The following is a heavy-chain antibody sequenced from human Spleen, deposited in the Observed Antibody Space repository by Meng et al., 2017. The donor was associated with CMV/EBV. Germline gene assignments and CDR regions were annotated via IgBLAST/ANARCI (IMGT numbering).Heavy chain of an antibody. CDR1: GFTFSRYS. CDR2: ISSSSSYI. V-gene: IGHV3-21*01. J-gene: IGHJ5*02. CDR3: ARGVRGYSYGYPQDYNWFDP. Sequence: GESLKISCAASGFTFSRYSMNWVRQAPGKGLEWVSSISSSSSYIYYADSVKGRFTISRDNAKTSIYLQMNSLRAEDTTVYYCARGVRGYSYGYPQDYNWFDPWGQGTRVTVSS. D-gene: IGHD5-18*01.